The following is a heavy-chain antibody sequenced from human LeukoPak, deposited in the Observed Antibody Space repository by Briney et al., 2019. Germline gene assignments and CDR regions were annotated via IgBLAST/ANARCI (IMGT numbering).Heavy chain of an antibody. D-gene: IGHD3-22*01. J-gene: IGHJ4*02. V-gene: IGHV3-30*04. CDR2: ISSDGHHK. Sequence: GGSLRLSCAASGFTLSGYNVHWVRQAPGQGLEWVAVISSDGHHKYYTDSVKGRFSISRDISKNTLYLQMSSLRAEDTAVYYCARDPEPYYFDSSGPLFDHWGQGTLVTVSS. CDR3: ARDPEPYYFDSSGPLFDH. CDR1: GFTLSGYN.